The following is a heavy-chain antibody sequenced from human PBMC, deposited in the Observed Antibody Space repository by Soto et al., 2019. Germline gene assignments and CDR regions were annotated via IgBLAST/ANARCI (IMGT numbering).Heavy chain of an antibody. V-gene: IGHV5-51*01. CDR3: ARRMTSIAARPHYYYYYMDV. CDR2: IYPGDSDT. CDR1: GYSLNSRL. D-gene: IGHD6-6*01. Sequence: REGFKVCLKGSGYSLNSRLIGRVAQMPGKSLEWMGIIYPGDSDTRYSPSFQGQVTISADKSISTAYLQWSSLKASDTAMYYCARRMTSIAARPHYYYYYMDVWGKGTTATVSS. J-gene: IGHJ6*03.